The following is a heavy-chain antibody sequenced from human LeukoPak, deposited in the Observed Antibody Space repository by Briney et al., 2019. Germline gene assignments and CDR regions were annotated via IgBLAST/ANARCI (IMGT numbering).Heavy chain of an antibody. CDR3: ARGGEGYSYGYYYYGMDV. V-gene: IGHV4-59*01. D-gene: IGHD5-18*01. CDR1: RGSISSYY. J-gene: IGHJ6*02. Sequence: SETLSLTCTVSRGSISSYYWSWIRQPPGKGLEWIGYIYYSGSTNYNPSLKSRVTISVDTSKNQFSLKLSSVTAADTAVYYCARGGEGYSYGYYYYGMDVWGQGTTVTVSS. CDR2: IYYSGST.